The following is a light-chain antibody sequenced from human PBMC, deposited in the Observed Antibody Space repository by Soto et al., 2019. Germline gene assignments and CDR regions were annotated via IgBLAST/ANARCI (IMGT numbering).Light chain of an antibody. CDR2: GAS. V-gene: IGKV3-20*01. J-gene: IGKJ1*01. CDR3: QQYGTSDPT. CDR1: ATVFSSR. Sequence: EMVLTQSPGALSLSPGGTATLSGRANATVFSSRLAWYQQIPGQPPKLLIYGASSRATGIPARISGSGSGTDFTLTISGLEPGDFAVYYCQQYGTSDPTFGQGTKVDSK.